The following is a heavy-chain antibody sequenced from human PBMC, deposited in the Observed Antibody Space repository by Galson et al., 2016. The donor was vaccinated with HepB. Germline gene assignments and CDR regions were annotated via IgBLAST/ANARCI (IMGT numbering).Heavy chain of an antibody. D-gene: IGHD3-3*01. CDR2: ISGSGGSI. CDR1: GLTFSSYA. Sequence: SLRLSCAASGLTFSSYAMSWVRQTPGKGLEWVSAISGSGGSIYNADSVKGRFTISRDNSKNTLYLQMNSLRAEDTAVYYCAVARFLEWFTFDSWGQGTLVTVSS. CDR3: AVARFLEWFTFDS. J-gene: IGHJ4*02. V-gene: IGHV3-23*01.